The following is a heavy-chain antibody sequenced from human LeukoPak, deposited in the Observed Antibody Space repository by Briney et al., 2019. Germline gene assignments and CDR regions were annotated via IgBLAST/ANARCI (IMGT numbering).Heavy chain of an antibody. D-gene: IGHD3-10*01. CDR3: VRASGSFDY. V-gene: IGHV3-33*01. CDR1: GFTFSDYG. Sequence: PGGSLRLSCAASGFTFSDYGLHWVRQAPGKGLEWVAVIWSDGSNKYYADSVKGRFTISRDNSKKTLYLQMNSLRVEDTAVYYCVRASGSFDYWGQGTLVTVSS. CDR2: IWSDGSNK. J-gene: IGHJ4*02.